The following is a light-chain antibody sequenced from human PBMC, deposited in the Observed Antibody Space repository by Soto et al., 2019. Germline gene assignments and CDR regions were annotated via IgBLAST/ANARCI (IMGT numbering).Light chain of an antibody. CDR2: AAS. Sequence: DIQLTQSPSFLSASVGDRVTITCRASQGISSYLAWYQQKPGKAPKLLIYAASTLQSGVPSRFSGSGSGTEFTLTISSRQPEDFATYDCQQLNSYPRTFGQGTKVEIK. J-gene: IGKJ1*01. V-gene: IGKV1-9*01. CDR1: QGISSY. CDR3: QQLNSYPRT.